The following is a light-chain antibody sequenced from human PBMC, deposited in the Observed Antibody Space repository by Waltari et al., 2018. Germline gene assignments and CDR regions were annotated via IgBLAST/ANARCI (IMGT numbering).Light chain of an antibody. CDR1: QSISSY. V-gene: IGKV1-39*01. J-gene: IGKJ3*01. CDR3: QQSYSTLLFT. Sequence: DIQMTQSPSSLSASVGDRVTITCRASQSISSYLNWYQQKPGKAPKLLIYDASSLQSGVPSRFSGSGSGTDFTLTISSLQPEDFATYYCQQSYSTLLFTFGPGTKVDIK. CDR2: DAS.